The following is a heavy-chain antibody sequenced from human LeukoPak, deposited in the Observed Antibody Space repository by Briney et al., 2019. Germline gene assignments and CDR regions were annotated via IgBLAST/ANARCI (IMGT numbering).Heavy chain of an antibody. V-gene: IGHV4-4*07. CDR2: IYTSGST. D-gene: IGHD2-15*01. CDR3: ARLSYVVGATGTQYSWLDP. CDR1: GDSMNNYY. J-gene: IGHJ5*02. Sequence: SETLSLTCAVSGDSMNNYYWSWIRQPAGMGLEWIGRIYTSGSTDCNPSLKSRVTMSVDTSKNQFSLKLSSVTAADTAVYYCARLSYVVGATGTQYSWLDPWGRGTLVTVSS.